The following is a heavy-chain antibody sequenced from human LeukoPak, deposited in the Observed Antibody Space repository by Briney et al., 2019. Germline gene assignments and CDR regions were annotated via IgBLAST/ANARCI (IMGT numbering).Heavy chain of an antibody. J-gene: IGHJ5*02. Sequence: SETLSLTCTVSGGSINSNSYYWGWIRQPPGKGLEWIGEINHSGSTNYNPSLKSRVTISVDTSKNQFSLKLSSVTAADTAVYYCARGRRGVRNWFDPWGQGTLVTVSS. CDR1: GGSINSNSYY. CDR2: INHSGST. V-gene: IGHV4-39*07. CDR3: ARGRRGVRNWFDP. D-gene: IGHD3-10*01.